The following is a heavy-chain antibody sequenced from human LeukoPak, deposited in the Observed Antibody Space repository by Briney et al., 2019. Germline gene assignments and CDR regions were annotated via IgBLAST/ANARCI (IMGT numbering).Heavy chain of an antibody. CDR3: ARGVRYFDPTGVVNAFDI. V-gene: IGHV1-8*01. J-gene: IGHJ3*02. CDR2: MNPNSGNT. CDR1: GYTFTSYD. Sequence: GASVKVSCKASGYTFTSYDINWVRQATGQGLEWMGWMNPNSGNTGYAQKFQGRVTMTRNTSISTAYMELSSLRSEDTAVYYCARGVRYFDPTGVVNAFDIWGQGTMVTVSS. D-gene: IGHD3-9*01.